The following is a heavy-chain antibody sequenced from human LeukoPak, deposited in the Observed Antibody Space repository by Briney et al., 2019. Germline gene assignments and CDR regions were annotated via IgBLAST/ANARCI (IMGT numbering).Heavy chain of an antibody. V-gene: IGHV4-4*07. Sequence: SETLSLTCTVSGGSISSYFWSWIRQPAGKGLEWIGRIYTSGSTNYNPSLKSRVTMSVDTSKNQFSLKLSSVTAADTAVYYCARTARRLDIVVVPAAPTDWFDPWGQGTLVTVSS. CDR2: IYTSGST. J-gene: IGHJ5*02. CDR1: GGSISSYF. CDR3: ARTARRLDIVVVPAAPTDWFDP. D-gene: IGHD2-2*01.